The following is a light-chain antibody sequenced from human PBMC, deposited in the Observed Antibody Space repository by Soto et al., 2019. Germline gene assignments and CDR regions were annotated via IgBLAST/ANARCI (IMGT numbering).Light chain of an antibody. CDR2: EAS. J-gene: IGKJ1*01. CDR1: QSISGS. V-gene: IGKV1-5*03. Sequence: DIQMTQSPSTLSASVGDRVTITCRASQSISGSLAWYQQKPGKAPKLLIYEASNLKSGVPSRFIGSGSGTEYAPTISRPQAGHSASYYCQHYNGYCTFGQGTRVEIK. CDR3: QHYNGYCT.